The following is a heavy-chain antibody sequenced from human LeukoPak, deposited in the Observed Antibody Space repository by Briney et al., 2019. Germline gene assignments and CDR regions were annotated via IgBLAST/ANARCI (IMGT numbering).Heavy chain of an antibody. Sequence: KASETLSLTCAVSGGSISSSNWWSWVRQPPGKGLEWIGEIYHSGSTNYNPSLKSRVTISVDKSKNQFSLKLSSVTAADTAVYYCARLGLVPETNNFDYWGQGTLVTVSS. CDR3: ARLGLVPETNNFDY. V-gene: IGHV4-4*02. J-gene: IGHJ4*02. D-gene: IGHD6-19*01. CDR1: GGSISSSNW. CDR2: IYHSGST.